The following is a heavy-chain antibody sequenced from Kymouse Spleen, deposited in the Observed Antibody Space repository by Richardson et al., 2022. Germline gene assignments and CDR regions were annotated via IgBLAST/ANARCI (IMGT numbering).Heavy chain of an antibody. V-gene: IGHV3-30*18. Sequence: QVQLVESGGGVVQPGRSLRLSCAASGFTFSSYGMHWVRQAPGKGLEWVAVISYDGSNKYYADSVKGRFTISRDNSKNTLYLQMNSLRAEDTAVYYCAKDEYSSSSLFDYWGQGTLVTVSS. J-gene: IGHJ4*02. CDR1: GFTFSSYG. CDR2: ISYDGSNK. D-gene: IGHD6-6*01. CDR3: AKDEYSSSSLFDY.